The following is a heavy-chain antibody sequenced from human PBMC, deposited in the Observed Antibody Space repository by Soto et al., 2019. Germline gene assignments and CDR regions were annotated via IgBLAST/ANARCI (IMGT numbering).Heavy chain of an antibody. CDR3: AIGVDSSGYYSALSKAFDI. CDR1: GYTFTSYG. V-gene: IGHV1-18*04. CDR2: ISAYNGNT. J-gene: IGHJ3*02. Sequence: QVQLVQSGAEVKKPGASVKVSCKASGYTFTSYGISWVRQAPGQGLEWMGWISAYNGNTNYAQKLQGRVTMTTDTSTSTAYMELRSLRSDDTAVYYCAIGVDSSGYYSALSKAFDIWGQGTMVTVSS. D-gene: IGHD3-22*01.